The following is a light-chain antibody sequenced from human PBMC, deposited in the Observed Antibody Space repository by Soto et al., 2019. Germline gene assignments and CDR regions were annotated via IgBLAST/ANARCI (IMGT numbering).Light chain of an antibody. CDR1: QSVSRSD. Sequence: VLTQRPSRLYVSPGASATLSCRASQSVSRSDLAWYHQATGQAPRLLIYGATSRASGIPDRFSGNGSGTYFPLAKGRLDPRFPAVEYCQHLGDSLTFSPGTKV. CDR3: QHLGDSLT. CDR2: GAT. J-gene: IGKJ3*01. V-gene: IGKV3-20*01.